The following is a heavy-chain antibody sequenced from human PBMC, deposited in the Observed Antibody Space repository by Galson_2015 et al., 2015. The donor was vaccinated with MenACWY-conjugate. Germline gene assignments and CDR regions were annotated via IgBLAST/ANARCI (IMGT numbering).Heavy chain of an antibody. D-gene: IGHD2-15*01. CDR2: IIPILGIA. Sequence: SVKVSCKASGGTFSSYTISWVRQAPGQGLEWMGRIIPILGIANYAQKFQGRVTITADKSTSTAYMELSSLRSEDTAVYYCARDCSGGSCYYPNDYWGQGTLVTVSS. CDR1: GGTFSSYT. V-gene: IGHV1-69*04. CDR3: ARDCSGGSCYYPNDY. J-gene: IGHJ4*02.